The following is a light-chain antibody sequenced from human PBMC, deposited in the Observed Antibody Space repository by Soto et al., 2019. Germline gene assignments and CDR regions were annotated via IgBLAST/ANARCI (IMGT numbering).Light chain of an antibody. V-gene: IGKV3-20*01. Sequence: EIVMTQSPATLSVSPGERATLSCRASRSVTSSYLAWYQQKPGQAPRLLIYGASSRATDIPDRFSGSGSGTDFTLTISRLEPEDFAVYYCQQYGSSVWTFGQGTKVDIK. CDR2: GAS. CDR1: RSVTSSY. J-gene: IGKJ1*01. CDR3: QQYGSSVWT.